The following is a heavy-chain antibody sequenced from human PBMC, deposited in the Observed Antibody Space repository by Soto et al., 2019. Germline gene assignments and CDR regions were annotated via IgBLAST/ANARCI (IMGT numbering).Heavy chain of an antibody. CDR2: IKSKVDGETI. Sequence: EVQLVESGGGLVKSGGSLRLSCAASGFTFSNAWMNWVRQAPGKGLEWVGRIKSKVDGETIDYAAPVKGRFSISRDDSKNTVYMQMSSLKTEDTVVYFCVTGGYYLDFWGRGTLVTVSS. D-gene: IGHD2-15*01. V-gene: IGHV3-15*07. CDR3: VTGGYYLDF. CDR1: GFTFSNAW. J-gene: IGHJ4*02.